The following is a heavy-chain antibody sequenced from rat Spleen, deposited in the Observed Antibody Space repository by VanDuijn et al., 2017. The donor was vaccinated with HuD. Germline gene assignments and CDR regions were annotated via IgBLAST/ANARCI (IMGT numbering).Heavy chain of an antibody. D-gene: IGHD1-4*01. CDR2: ISYDGSST. V-gene: IGHV5-29*01. CDR1: GFTFSNYY. J-gene: IGHJ4*01. CDR3: ARHPHYHYVMDA. Sequence: EVQLVESGGGLVQPGRSMKLSCAASGFTFSNYYMAWVRQAPTKGLEWVATISYDGSSTYYRDSVKGRFTISRDNAKSTLYLQMDSLRSEDTATYYCARHPHYHYVMDAWGQGASVTVSS.